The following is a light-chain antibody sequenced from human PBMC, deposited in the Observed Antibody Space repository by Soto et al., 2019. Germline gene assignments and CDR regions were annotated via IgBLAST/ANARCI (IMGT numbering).Light chain of an antibody. Sequence: QSALTQPASLSGSPGQSITISCTGTGRDLGDYYYVSWYQQRPGQAPRLLIYEVTNRPSGISDRFSGSKSGSTASLTISGLQAEDEADYYCSSYASGPIFLFGGGTKVTVL. CDR2: EVT. CDR3: SSYASGPIFL. V-gene: IGLV2-14*01. CDR1: GRDLGDYYY. J-gene: IGLJ3*02.